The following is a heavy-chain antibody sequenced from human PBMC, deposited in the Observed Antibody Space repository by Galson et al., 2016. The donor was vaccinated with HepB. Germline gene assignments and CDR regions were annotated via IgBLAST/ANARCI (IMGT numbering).Heavy chain of an antibody. V-gene: IGHV3-7*01. Sequence: SLRLSCAASGFTFSSYWMSWVRQAPGKGLEWVANIKQDGSENYYVDSVKGRFTISRDNAKNSLYLQMNSLGAEDTAVYYCARVYYDFWSGYPDYWCQGTLVTVSS. CDR2: IKQDGSEN. CDR1: GFTFSSYW. D-gene: IGHD3-3*01. J-gene: IGHJ4*02. CDR3: ARVYYDFWSGYPDY.